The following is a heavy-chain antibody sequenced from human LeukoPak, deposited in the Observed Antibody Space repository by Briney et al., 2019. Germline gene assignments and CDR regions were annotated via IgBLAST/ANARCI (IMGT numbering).Heavy chain of an antibody. CDR3: ARDLNWNQIHY. J-gene: IGHJ4*02. CDR2: INTDGSTT. Sequence: GGSLRLSCAASGFTFNTHWMHWVRQAPGKGLVWVSRINTDGSTTNYADSVKGRFTISRDNAKNTLYLQMNSLRAEDTAVYYCARDLNWNQIHYWGQGSLVSVSS. D-gene: IGHD1-20*01. CDR1: GFTFNTHW. V-gene: IGHV3-74*01.